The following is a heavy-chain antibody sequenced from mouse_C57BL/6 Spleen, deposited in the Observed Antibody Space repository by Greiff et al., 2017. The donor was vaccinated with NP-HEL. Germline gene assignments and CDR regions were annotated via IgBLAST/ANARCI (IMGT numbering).Heavy chain of an antibody. J-gene: IGHJ2*01. V-gene: IGHV3-6*01. CDR2: LSYDGSN. CDR3: ARDPQYFDY. Sequence: EVQLQQSGPGLVKPSQSLSLTCSVTGYSITSGYYWNWIRQFPGNKLEWMGYLSYDGSNNYNPSLKNLISITRDTSKNQFFLKLNSVTTEDTATYYCARDPQYFDYWGQGTTLTVSS. CDR1: GYSITSGYY.